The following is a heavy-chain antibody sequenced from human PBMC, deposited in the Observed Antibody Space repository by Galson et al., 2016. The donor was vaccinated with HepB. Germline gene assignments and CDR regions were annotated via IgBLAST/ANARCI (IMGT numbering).Heavy chain of an antibody. J-gene: IGHJ5*02. V-gene: IGHV4-39*01. CDR1: GGSISSISYY. CDR2: MNLSGSA. CDR3: ARLRTIFGVVRPQHNWFDP. D-gene: IGHD3-3*01. Sequence: SETLSLTCSVSGGSISSISYYWAWIRQPPGKGLEWIGEMNLSGSANYNPSLKSRLAISLDTSNNQFSLKLTSVTAADTAVYFCARLRTIFGVVRPQHNWFDPWGQGTLVTVSS.